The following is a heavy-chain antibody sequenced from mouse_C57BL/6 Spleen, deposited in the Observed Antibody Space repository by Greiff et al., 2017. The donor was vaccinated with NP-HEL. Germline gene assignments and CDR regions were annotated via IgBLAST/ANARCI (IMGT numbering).Heavy chain of an antibody. J-gene: IGHJ3*01. CDR2: IDPNSGGT. CDR1: GYTFTSYW. V-gene: IGHV1-72*01. Sequence: QVQLQQPGAELVKPGASVKLSCKASGYTFTSYWMHWVKQRPGRGLEWIGRIDPNSGGTKYNEKFKSKATLTVDKPSSTAHMQLSSLTSEDSAVYYCARGEDYGNYAAYWGQGTLVTVSA. CDR3: ARGEDYGNYAAY. D-gene: IGHD2-1*01.